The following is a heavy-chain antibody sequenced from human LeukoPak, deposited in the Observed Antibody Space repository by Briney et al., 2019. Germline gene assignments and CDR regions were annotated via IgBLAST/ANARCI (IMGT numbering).Heavy chain of an antibody. CDR1: GFTFSSYS. V-gene: IGHV3-21*04. Sequence: PGGSLRLSCAASGFTFSSYSINWVRQAPGKGLEWVSSISSSSSYIYYADSVKGRFTISRDNAKNSLYLQMNSLRAEDTAVYYCARGYCSGGSCYSYYYYNYMDVWGKGTTVTVSS. CDR3: ARGYCSGGSCYSYYYYNYMDV. CDR2: ISSSSSYI. D-gene: IGHD2-15*01. J-gene: IGHJ6*03.